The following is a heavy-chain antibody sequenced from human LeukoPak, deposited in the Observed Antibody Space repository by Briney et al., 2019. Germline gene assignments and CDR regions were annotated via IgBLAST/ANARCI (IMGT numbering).Heavy chain of an antibody. V-gene: IGHV1-69*13. Sequence: GSSVKVSCQASGATFITYAISWVRQAPGQGRAWMGGIIPIFGTANYGQKFQGRVAITAYESTSTAYMELSRLRSEDTAVYYCASLTYGSGSYYRVLDGMDVWGQGTTVTVSS. CDR3: ASLTYGSGSYYRVLDGMDV. CDR2: IIPIFGTA. CDR1: GATFITYA. J-gene: IGHJ6*02. D-gene: IGHD3-10*01.